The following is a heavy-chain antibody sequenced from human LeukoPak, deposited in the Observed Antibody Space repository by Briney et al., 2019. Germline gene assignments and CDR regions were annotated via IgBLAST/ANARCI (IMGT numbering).Heavy chain of an antibody. CDR2: IYYSGNT. CDR3: ARHGQHYHWRLVIPPYFDY. CDR1: GGSISSYY. J-gene: IGHJ4*02. D-gene: IGHD3-9*01. Sequence: KPSETLSLTCTVSGGSISSYYWSWIRQPPGKGLEWIGYIYYSGNTKYNPSLKSRVTISVATSKNQFSLKVTSVTAADTAVYYCARHGQHYHWRLVIPPYFDYWGRGTLVTVSS. V-gene: IGHV4-59*08.